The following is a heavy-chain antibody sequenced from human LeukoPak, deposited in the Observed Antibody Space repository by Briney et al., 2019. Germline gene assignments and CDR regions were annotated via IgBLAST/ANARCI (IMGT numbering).Heavy chain of an antibody. Sequence: ASVKVSCKASGYTFTGYFVHWVRQAPGQGLQWMGWINPNTGGTNYAQKFQGRVTMTTDTSTSTAYMELRSLRSDDTAVYYCARVHGSGSYPNDYWGQGTLVTVSS. V-gene: IGHV1-2*02. J-gene: IGHJ4*02. D-gene: IGHD3-10*01. CDR1: GYTFTGYF. CDR2: INPNTGGT. CDR3: ARVHGSGSYPNDY.